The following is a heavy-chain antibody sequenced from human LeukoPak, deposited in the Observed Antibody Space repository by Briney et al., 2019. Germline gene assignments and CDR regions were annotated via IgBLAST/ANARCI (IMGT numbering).Heavy chain of an antibody. CDR1: GFTFSSYS. V-gene: IGHV3-21*01. CDR3: AREEVVTSNFDY. D-gene: IGHD4-23*01. Sequence: GGSLRLSCAASGFTFSSYSMNWVRQAPGKGLEWVSSISSSSSYIYYADSVKGRFTISRDNVKNSLYLQMNSLRAEDTAVYYCAREEVVTSNFDYWGQGTLVTVSS. J-gene: IGHJ4*02. CDR2: ISSSSSYI.